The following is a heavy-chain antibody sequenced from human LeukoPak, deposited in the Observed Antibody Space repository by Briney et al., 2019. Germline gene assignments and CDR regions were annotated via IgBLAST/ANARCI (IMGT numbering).Heavy chain of an antibody. V-gene: IGHV4-38-2*02. Sequence: SETLSLTCTVSGYSISSGYYWGWIRQPPGKGLEWIGSIYHSGRTFYNPSLKSRVTISVDTSKNQFSLKLTSVTAADTAVYYCARGRAFFDWGQGTLVTVSS. CDR1: GYSISSGYY. CDR3: ARGRAFFD. J-gene: IGHJ4*02. CDR2: IYHSGRT. D-gene: IGHD3-3*02.